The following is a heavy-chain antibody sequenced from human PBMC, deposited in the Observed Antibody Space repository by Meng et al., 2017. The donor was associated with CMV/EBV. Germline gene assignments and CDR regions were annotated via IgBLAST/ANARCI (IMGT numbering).Heavy chain of an antibody. J-gene: IGHJ4*02. V-gene: IGHV4-34*01. CDR1: GGSFSGYY. CDR3: ASSLTYPDY. Sequence: VQLQPWGAGLLKPSETLSLTCAVYGGSFSGYYWSWIRQPPGKGLEWIGEINHSGSTNYNPSLKSRVTISVDTSKNQFSLKLSSVTAADTAVYYCASSLTYPDYWGQGTLVTVSS. CDR2: INHSGST. D-gene: IGHD2-15*01.